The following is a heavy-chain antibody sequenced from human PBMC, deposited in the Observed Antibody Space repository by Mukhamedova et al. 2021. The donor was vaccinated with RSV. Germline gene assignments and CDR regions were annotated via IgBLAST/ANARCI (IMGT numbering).Heavy chain of an antibody. Sequence: MGWIHPNSGGTNYAQRFRGSVTMTRDTSISTAYMELSSLRSDDTAVYYCARDGGTGGSPTDYWGQGTLVTVSP. J-gene: IGHJ4*02. CDR2: IHPNSGGT. V-gene: IGHV1-2*02. CDR3: ARDGGTGGSPTDY. D-gene: IGHD3/OR15-3a*01.